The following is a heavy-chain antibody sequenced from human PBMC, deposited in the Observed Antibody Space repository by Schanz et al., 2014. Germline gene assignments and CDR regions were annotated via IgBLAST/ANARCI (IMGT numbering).Heavy chain of an antibody. CDR2: ISNDGSIK. CDR3: ASPSGYSDYGTYFDF. CDR1: GFTFSSYG. D-gene: IGHD5-12*01. J-gene: IGHJ4*02. Sequence: ESGGGVVQPGRSLRLSCAASGFTFSSYGMHWVRQAPGKGLEWVALISNDGSIKYYADSVEGRFTISRDNSRNTLYLQMNSLRTEDTAVYYCASPSGYSDYGTYFDFWGQGTLVTVSS. V-gene: IGHV3-30*19.